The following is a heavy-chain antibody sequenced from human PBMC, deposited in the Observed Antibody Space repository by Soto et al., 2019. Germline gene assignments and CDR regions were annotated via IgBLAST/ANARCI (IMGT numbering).Heavy chain of an antibody. J-gene: IGHJ4*02. CDR3: AREPRDGYSHMYFDY. D-gene: IGHD4-4*01. CDR2: IYYSGST. Sequence: SETLSLTCTVSGGSISSGDYYWSWIRQPPGKGLEWIVYIYYSGSTYYNPSLKSRVTISVDTSKNQFSLKLSSVTAADTAVYYCAREPRDGYSHMYFDYWGQGTLVTVSS. CDR1: GGSISSGDYY. V-gene: IGHV4-30-4*01.